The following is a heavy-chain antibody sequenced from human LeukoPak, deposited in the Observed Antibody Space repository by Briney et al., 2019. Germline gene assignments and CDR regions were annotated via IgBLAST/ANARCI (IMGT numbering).Heavy chain of an antibody. J-gene: IGHJ4*02. CDR3: ARDLGVATGEDY. Sequence: ASVKVSCKASGYSFTSYYIHWVRQAPGQGLEWMGIINTSGGSTSYAQKFQGRVTMARDMSTSTVYMELSSLRSEDTAGYYCARDLGVATGEDYGGQGTLVTVSS. D-gene: IGHD5-12*01. CDR2: INTSGGST. CDR1: GYSFTSYY. V-gene: IGHV1-46*01.